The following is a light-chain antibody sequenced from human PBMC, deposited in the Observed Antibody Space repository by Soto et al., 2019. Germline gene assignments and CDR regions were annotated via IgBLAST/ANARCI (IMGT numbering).Light chain of an antibody. V-gene: IGKV1-39*01. CDR1: QNISKY. Sequence: DIQMTQSPSSLSASVGDRVTITCRASQNISKYLNWYQRKPGKAPKLLIYAASTLQSGVPSRFSGSESGTEFTLTISSLQPEDFAVYYCQQRSNWPLTFGGGTKVEIK. J-gene: IGKJ4*01. CDR3: QQRSNWPLT. CDR2: AAS.